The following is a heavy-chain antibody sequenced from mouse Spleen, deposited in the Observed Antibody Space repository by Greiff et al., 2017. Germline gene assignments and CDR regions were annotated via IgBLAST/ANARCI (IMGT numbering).Heavy chain of an antibody. J-gene: IGHJ4*01. V-gene: IGHV5-9-1*01. CDR2: ISSGGSYT. D-gene: IGHD4-1*01. CDR3: ARRGNWDDYAMDY. CDR1: GFTFSSYA. Sequence: EVMLVESGGGLVKPGGSLKLSCAASGFTFSSYAMSWVRQTPEKRLEWVATISSGGSYTYYPDSVKGRFTISRDNAKNTLYLQMSSLRSEDTAMYYCARRGNWDDYAMDYWGQGTSVTVSS.